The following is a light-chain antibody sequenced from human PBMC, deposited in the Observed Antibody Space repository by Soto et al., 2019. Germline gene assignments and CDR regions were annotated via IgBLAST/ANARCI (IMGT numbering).Light chain of an antibody. CDR1: QGVNKY. CDR3: QKYDSAPYT. J-gene: IGKJ2*01. CDR2: AAS. Sequence: DIQMTQSPSSLSASVGDRVTITCRASQGVNKYLAWYLQKPGNVPKLLIYAASTLQSGVPSRFSGSGSGTDFTLTISSLQPEDVATYYCQKYDSAPYTFGQGTRLEIK. V-gene: IGKV1-27*01.